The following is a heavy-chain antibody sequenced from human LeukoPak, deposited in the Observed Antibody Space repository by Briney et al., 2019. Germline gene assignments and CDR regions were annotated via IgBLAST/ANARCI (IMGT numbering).Heavy chain of an antibody. CDR2: ISSSSSYI. Sequence: GGSLRLSCAASGFTFSSYSMNWVRQAPGKGLEWVSSISSSSSYIYYADSVKGRFTISRDNAKNSLYLQMNSLRAEDTAVYYCARAPEGYSYGYGAFDIWGQGTTVTISS. V-gene: IGHV3-21*01. CDR3: ARAPEGYSYGYGAFDI. J-gene: IGHJ3*02. CDR1: GFTFSSYS. D-gene: IGHD5-18*01.